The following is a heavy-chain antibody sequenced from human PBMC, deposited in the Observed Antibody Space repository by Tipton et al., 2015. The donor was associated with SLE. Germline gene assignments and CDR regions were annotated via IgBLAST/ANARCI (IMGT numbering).Heavy chain of an antibody. CDR1: GDSVSSTYH. CDR3: AREDRGGDYYYYHYMDV. D-gene: IGHD3-10*01. Sequence: TLSLTCTVSGDSVSSTYHWGMIRQPPGKGLEWIGSIWHGGSTYYKPSLKSRVTISVDTSKNQFSLRLSSVTAADTAFYYCAREDRGGDYYYYHYMDVWGKGLMVTVSS. CDR2: IWHGGST. V-gene: IGHV4-38-2*02. J-gene: IGHJ6*03.